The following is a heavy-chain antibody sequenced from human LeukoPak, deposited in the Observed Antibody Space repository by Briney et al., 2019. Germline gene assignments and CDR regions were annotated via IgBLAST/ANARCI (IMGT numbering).Heavy chain of an antibody. CDR1: GFTFSSYW. CDR2: IKQDGSEK. D-gene: IGHD5-24*01. CDR3: ARDAQRWLQFNPDY. J-gene: IGHJ4*02. Sequence: GGSLRLSCAASGFTFSSYWMSWVRQAPGKGLEWVANIKQDGSEKYYVDSVKGRLTISRDNAKNSLYLQMNSLRAEDTAVYYCARDAQRWLQFNPDYWGQGTLVTVSS. V-gene: IGHV3-7*01.